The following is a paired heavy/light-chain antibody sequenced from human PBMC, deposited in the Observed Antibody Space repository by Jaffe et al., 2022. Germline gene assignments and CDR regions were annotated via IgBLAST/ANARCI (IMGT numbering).Heavy chain of an antibody. CDR3: ARVAYCSSTSCYLFSPEYYFDY. CDR1: GYTFTSYA. J-gene: IGHJ4*02. CDR2: INAGNGNT. Sequence: QVQLVQSGAEVKKPGASVKVSCKASGYTFTSYAMHWVRQAPGQRLEWMGWINAGNGNTKYSQKFQGRVTITRDTSASTAYMELSSLRSEDTAVYYCARVAYCSSTSCYLFSPEYYFDYWGQGTLVTVSS. V-gene: IGHV1-3*01. D-gene: IGHD2-2*01.
Light chain of an antibody. J-gene: IGKJ3*01. CDR3: QQYGSSPPLT. V-gene: IGKV3-20*01. CDR2: GAS. CDR1: QSVSSSY. Sequence: EIVLTQSPGTLSLSPGERATLSCRASQSVSSSYLAWYQQKPGQAPRLLIYGASSRATGIPDRFSGSGSGTDFTLTISRLEPEDFAVYYCQQYGSSPPLTFGPGTKVDIK.